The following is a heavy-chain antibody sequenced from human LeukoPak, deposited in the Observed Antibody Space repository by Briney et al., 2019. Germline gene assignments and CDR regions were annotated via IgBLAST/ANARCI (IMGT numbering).Heavy chain of an antibody. J-gene: IGHJ4*02. CDR2: ISVRGGDI. CDR1: GFNFSTYS. Sequence: GGSLRLSCAASGFNFSTYSMNWVRQAPGKGLEWVSYISVRGGDIYYADSVKGRFTVSRDNAKNSLYLQMNSLRAEDTALYYCAKDMGCSGGSCYSGHFDYWGQGTLVTVSS. V-gene: IGHV3-21*05. D-gene: IGHD2-15*01. CDR3: AKDMGCSGGSCYSGHFDY.